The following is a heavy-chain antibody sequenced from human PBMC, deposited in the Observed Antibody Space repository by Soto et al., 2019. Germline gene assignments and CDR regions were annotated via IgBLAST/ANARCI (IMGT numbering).Heavy chain of an antibody. CDR1: GFTVSSNY. CDR2: IYSGGST. CDR3: ARASYGSGSYRPSALDY. D-gene: IGHD3-10*01. J-gene: IGHJ4*01. V-gene: IGHV3-66*01. Sequence: GSLRLSCAASGFTVSSNYMSWVRQAPGKGLEWVSVIYSGGSTYYADSVKGRFTISRDNSKNTLYLQMNSLRAEDTAVYYCARASYGSGSYRPSALDYWGHGTLVTVSS.